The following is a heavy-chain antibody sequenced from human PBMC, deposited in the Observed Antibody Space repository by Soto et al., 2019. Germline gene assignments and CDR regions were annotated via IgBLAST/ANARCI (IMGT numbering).Heavy chain of an antibody. CDR2: ISAYNGDT. J-gene: IGHJ6*02. V-gene: IGHV1-18*01. Sequence: VQLVQSGAEVTKPGASVKVSCKASGYTLTSYGISWVRQAPGQGLEWMGWISAYNGDTNYAQSLQGRVTMTTDTSTTTASMELRSLRSDDTAVYYCATTIGYSYYYYGMDVWGQGTTVTVSS. D-gene: IGHD5-12*01. CDR3: ATTIGYSYYYYGMDV. CDR1: GYTLTSYG.